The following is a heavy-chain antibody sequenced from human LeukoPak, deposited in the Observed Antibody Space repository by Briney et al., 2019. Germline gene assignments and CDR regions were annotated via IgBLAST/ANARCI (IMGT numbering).Heavy chain of an antibody. J-gene: IGHJ4*02. CDR2: INHSGST. D-gene: IGHD3-9*01. Sequence: PSETLSLTCAVYGGSFSGYYWSWIRQPPGKGLEWIGEINHSGSTKYNPSLKSRVTISVDTSKNQFSLKLSSVTAADTAVYYCAREVGGILTGFYFDYWGQGTLVTVSS. CDR3: AREVGGILTGFYFDY. CDR1: GGSFSGYY. V-gene: IGHV4-34*01.